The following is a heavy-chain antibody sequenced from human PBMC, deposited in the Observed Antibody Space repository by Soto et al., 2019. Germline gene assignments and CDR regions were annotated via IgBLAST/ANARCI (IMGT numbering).Heavy chain of an antibody. V-gene: IGHV3-30*03. CDR1: GFTFSSYG. CDR2: ISYDGSNK. J-gene: IGHJ4*02. Sequence: GGSLRLSCAASGFTFSSYGMHWVRQAPGKGLEWVAVISYDGSNKYYADSVKGRFTISRDNAKNSLYLEMNSLRAEDTAVYYCARESEDLTSNFDYWGQGTLVTVSS. CDR3: ARESEDLTSNFDY.